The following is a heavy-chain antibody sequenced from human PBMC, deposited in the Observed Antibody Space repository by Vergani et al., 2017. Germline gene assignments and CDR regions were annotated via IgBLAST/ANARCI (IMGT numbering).Heavy chain of an antibody. Sequence: QVQLVESGGGVVQTGRSLRLSCAASGFTFNQYGMHWVRQAPGKGLEWVAVTWYDGNNKQYADSVKGRFTISRDNSKSTLYLQMNSLRDEDTGVYYCARDLRLLYNRFDPWGQGTLVTVS. CDR2: TWYDGNNK. CDR1: GFTFNQYG. J-gene: IGHJ5*02. CDR3: ARDLRLLYNRFDP. D-gene: IGHD1-14*01. V-gene: IGHV3-33*01.